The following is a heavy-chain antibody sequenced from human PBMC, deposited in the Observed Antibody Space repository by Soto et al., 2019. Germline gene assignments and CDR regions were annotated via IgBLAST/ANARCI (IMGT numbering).Heavy chain of an antibody. V-gene: IGHV1-2*02. D-gene: IGHD6-13*01. CDR1: GSIFTDYY. Sequence: QVQLVQSGAEVTKPGASVKVSCKASGSIFTDYYLHWVRQAPGQGLERMGWINAQSGGTNYPKKFQGSGSMTRDKSISTDYMVLFSLRSDATAVYYCASGGSSNWPDFWGQGTLVTVSS. CDR3: ASGGSSNWPDF. J-gene: IGHJ4*02. CDR2: INAQSGGT.